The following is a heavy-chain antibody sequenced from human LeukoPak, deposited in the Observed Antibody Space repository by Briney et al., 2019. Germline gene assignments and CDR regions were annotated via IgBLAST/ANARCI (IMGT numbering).Heavy chain of an antibody. J-gene: IGHJ4*02. CDR1: GLIVTRDY. Sequence: GGSLRLSCVVSGLIVTRDYMSWVRQAPGKGLEWVSAIYSGGSTYYADSVKGRFTISRDNSKNTLYLQMNSLRAADTAVYCCASLGYWGQGTLVTVSS. CDR3: ASLGY. V-gene: IGHV3-66*02. CDR2: IYSGGST.